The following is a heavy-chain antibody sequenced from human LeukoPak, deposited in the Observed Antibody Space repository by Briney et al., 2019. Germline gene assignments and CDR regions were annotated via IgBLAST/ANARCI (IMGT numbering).Heavy chain of an antibody. V-gene: IGHV4-59*01. J-gene: IGHJ5*02. Sequence: PSETLSLTCTVSSGSFRTYYWSWIRQPPGKGLEWIGYIFYNEGTSYNPSLKSRVTISVDTSKNQFSLKLSSVTAADTAVYYCASSPWIGWFDPWGQGTLVTVSS. CDR3: ASSPWIGWFDP. CDR1: SGSFRTYY. CDR2: IFYNEGT. D-gene: IGHD5-12*01.